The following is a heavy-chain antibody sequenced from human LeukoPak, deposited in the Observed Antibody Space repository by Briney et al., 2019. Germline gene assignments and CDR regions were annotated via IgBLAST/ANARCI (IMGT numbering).Heavy chain of an antibody. V-gene: IGHV1-18*01. D-gene: IGHD3-10*01. Sequence: ASVKVSCKAPGYTFTSYGISWVRQAPGQGLEWMGWISAYNGNTNYAQKLQGRVTMTTDTSTSTAYMELRSLRSDDTAVYYCARNTYYYGSGSYLYYYGMDVWGQGTTVTVSS. J-gene: IGHJ6*02. CDR1: GYTFTSYG. CDR2: ISAYNGNT. CDR3: ARNTYYYGSGSYLYYYGMDV.